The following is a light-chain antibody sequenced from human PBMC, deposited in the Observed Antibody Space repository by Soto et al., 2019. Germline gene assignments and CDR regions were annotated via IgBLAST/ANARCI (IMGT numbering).Light chain of an antibody. Sequence: VLTQSPATLSVSPGERVTLSCRASESVRTSLAWYQHKPGRSPSLLMYGASNRATGAPDRFSGSGSGTDFTLTITSLQSDDLAIYYCQQYSDWPRTFGQGTKVDMK. CDR2: GAS. CDR3: QQYSDWPRT. J-gene: IGKJ1*01. V-gene: IGKV3-15*01. CDR1: ESVRTS.